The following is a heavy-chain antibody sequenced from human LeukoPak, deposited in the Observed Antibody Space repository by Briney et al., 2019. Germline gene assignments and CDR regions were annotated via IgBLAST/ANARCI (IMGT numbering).Heavy chain of an antibody. CDR3: ARGVTIFGVVIIGARWFDP. CDR2: IYYTGST. V-gene: IGHV4-39*07. Sequence: PSETLSLTCTVSGGSISSGGYYWNWIRQPPGQGLEWIGSIYYTGSTYYNPSLKSRVTISVDTSKNQFSLKLSSVTAADTAVYYCARGVTIFGVVIIGARWFDPWGQGTLVTVSS. CDR1: GGSISSGGYY. J-gene: IGHJ5*02. D-gene: IGHD3-3*01.